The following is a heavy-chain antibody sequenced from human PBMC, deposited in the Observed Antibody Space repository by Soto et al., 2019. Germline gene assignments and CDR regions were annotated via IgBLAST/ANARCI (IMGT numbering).Heavy chain of an antibody. CDR1: GDSVSSSNYY. CDR2: VYYSGST. CDR3: ARHPAFSGWEYYFDY. J-gene: IGHJ4*02. Sequence: SETLSLTCTVSGDSVSSSNYYWGWIRQPPGKGLEWIGSVYYSGSTYYNPSLKSRVTMSVDTSKNQFSLKLSSVTAADAAVYYCARHPAFSGWEYYFDYWGQGTPVTVSS. D-gene: IGHD6-19*01. V-gene: IGHV4-39*01.